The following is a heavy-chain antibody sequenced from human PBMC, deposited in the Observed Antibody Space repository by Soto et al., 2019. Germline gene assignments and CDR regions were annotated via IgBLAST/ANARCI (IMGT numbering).Heavy chain of an antibody. V-gene: IGHV3-53*04. Sequence: EVQLVESGGGLVQPGGSLRLSCAASGFTVSSNYMSWVRQAPGKGLEWVSVIFTGGSTYYADSVKGRFTISRHSSKNTVYLKMNSLRAEDTAVYYWARDRYSSGWLDAFDIWGKGTMVTVSS. CDR2: IFTGGST. CDR3: ARDRYSSGWLDAFDI. J-gene: IGHJ3*02. D-gene: IGHD6-19*01. CDR1: GFTVSSNY.